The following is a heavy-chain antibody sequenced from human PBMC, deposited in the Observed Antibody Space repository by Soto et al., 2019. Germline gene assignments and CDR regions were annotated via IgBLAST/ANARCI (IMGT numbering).Heavy chain of an antibody. CDR2: IYHSGST. Sequence: SETLSLTCAVSGGSISSSNWWSWVRQPPGKGLEWIGEIYHSGSTNYNPSLKSRVTISVDKSTNQFSLKLSSVTAADTAVYYCARDSGYGSGASVNHCLDYWGHGTLVTVSS. J-gene: IGHJ4*01. CDR1: GGSISSSNW. D-gene: IGHD3-10*01. V-gene: IGHV4-4*02. CDR3: ARDSGYGSGASVNHCLDY.